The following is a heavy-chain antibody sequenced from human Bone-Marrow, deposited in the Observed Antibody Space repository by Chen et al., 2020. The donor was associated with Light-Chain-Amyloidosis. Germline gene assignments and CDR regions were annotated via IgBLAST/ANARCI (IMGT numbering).Heavy chain of an antibody. J-gene: IGHJ4*02. Sequence: EVQLVESGGGLEQPGMSLKLSCAASGFTFGNYAMSWVRQAPGKGLEWVSTLRCRCGTTYYADSVRGRFTISRDNFQNTLYLQMNSLRAEDTAVYYCAKDPRYGSGSYWGYYFDFWGQGALVTVSS. D-gene: IGHD3-10*01. CDR1: GFTFGNYA. CDR3: AKDPRYGSGSYWGYYFDF. CDR2: LRCRCGTT. V-gene: IGHV3-23*04.